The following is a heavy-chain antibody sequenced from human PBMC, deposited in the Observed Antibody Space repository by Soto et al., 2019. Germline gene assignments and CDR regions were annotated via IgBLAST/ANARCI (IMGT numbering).Heavy chain of an antibody. CDR3: AKEEYYYDSSGYLDYYYGMDV. J-gene: IGHJ6*02. V-gene: IGHV3-23*01. CDR2: ISGSGGST. Sequence: GGSLRLSCAASGFTFSSYAMSWVRQAPGKGLEWVSAISGSGGSTYYADSVKGRFTISRDNSKNTLYLQMNSLRAEDTAVYYCAKEEYYYDSSGYLDYYYGMDVWGQGTTVTVSS. CDR1: GFTFSSYA. D-gene: IGHD3-22*01.